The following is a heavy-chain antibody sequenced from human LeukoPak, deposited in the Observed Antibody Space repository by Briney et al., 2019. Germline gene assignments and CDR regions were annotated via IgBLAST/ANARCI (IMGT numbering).Heavy chain of an antibody. CDR1: GFIFSNYA. CDR3: ARDPTNGKTPRGNSPAFDI. J-gene: IGHJ3*02. V-gene: IGHV3-30-3*01. Sequence: PGRSLRLSCAASGFIFSNYAMHWVRQAPGKGLEWVAFILYDGSHAFYADSVKGRSIFSRDNSENTLYLQMNSLRAEDTAVYYCARDPTNGKTPRGNSPAFDIWGQGTMVTVSS. D-gene: IGHD4-23*01. CDR2: ILYDGSHA.